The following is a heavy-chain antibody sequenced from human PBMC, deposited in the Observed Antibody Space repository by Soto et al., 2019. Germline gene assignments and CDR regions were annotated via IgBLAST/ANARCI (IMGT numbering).Heavy chain of an antibody. Sequence: ASVKVSCKASGYTFTSYYMHWVRQAPGQGLEWMGIINPSGGSTSYAQKFQGRVTMTRDTSTSTVYMQLNSLKTEDTAVYYCTTAPFSFITLPGTSFLIGMDVWGQGTTVTVSS. J-gene: IGHJ6*02. CDR3: TTAPFSFITLPGTSFLIGMDV. CDR2: INPSGGST. D-gene: IGHD3-10*01. V-gene: IGHV1-46*01. CDR1: GYTFTSYY.